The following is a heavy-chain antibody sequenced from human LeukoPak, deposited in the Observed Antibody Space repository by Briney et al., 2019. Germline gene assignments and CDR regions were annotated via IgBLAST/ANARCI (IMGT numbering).Heavy chain of an antibody. J-gene: IGHJ4*02. CDR2: INPSGGST. V-gene: IGHV1-46*01. Sequence: PGGSLRLSCKASGYTFTSYYMHWVRQAPGQGLEWMGIINPSGGSTSYAQKFQGRVTMTRDMSTSTVYMELSSLRSEDTAVYYCARAWGGSFYDFWSGYGQAFDYWGQGTLVTVSS. D-gene: IGHD3-3*01. CDR1: GYTFTSYY. CDR3: ARAWGGSFYDFWSGYGQAFDY.